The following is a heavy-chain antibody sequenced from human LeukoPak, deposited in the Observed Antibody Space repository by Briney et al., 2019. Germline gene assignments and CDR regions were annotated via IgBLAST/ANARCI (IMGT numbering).Heavy chain of an antibody. J-gene: IGHJ4*02. CDR1: GFTFSSYA. CDR3: ARDLVAAGTDY. Sequence: GGSLRLSCAASGFTFSSYAMHWVRQAPGKGPEWVAVISYDGSNKYYADSVKGRFTISRDNSKNTLYLQMNSLRAEDTAVYYCARDLVAAGTDYWGQGTLVTVSS. V-gene: IGHV3-30-3*01. D-gene: IGHD6-13*01. CDR2: ISYDGSNK.